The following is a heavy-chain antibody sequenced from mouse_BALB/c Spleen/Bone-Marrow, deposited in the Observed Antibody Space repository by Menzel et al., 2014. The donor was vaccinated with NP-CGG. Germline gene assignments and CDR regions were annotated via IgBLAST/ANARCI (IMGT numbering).Heavy chain of an antibody. CDR2: INNNDGNT. V-gene: IGHV5-6-3*01. J-gene: IGHJ2*01. CDR1: GFTFSSYG. D-gene: IGHD1-1*01. Sequence: EVMLVESGGGLVQPGGSLKLSCAASGFTFSSYGKSWVRQTPDKRLELVATINNNDGNTYYPDSVKGRFTISRDNAKNTLYLQTSSLKSEDTAMYYCARDNYGSRFDYWGQGTTLTVSS. CDR3: ARDNYGSRFDY.